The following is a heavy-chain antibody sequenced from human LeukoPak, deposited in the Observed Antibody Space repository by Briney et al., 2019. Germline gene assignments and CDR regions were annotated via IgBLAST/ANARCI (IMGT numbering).Heavy chain of an antibody. CDR1: GGSISSVASY. J-gene: IGHJ4*02. V-gene: IGHV4-39*01. CDR3: AKSHLGVPHDY. CDR2: IHDTGST. Sequence: SETLSLTCTLSGGSISSVASYRGWIRQPPGKGLEWIATIHDTGSTYYNPSLKSRITISIDASKNQISLELNSVTAADTAIYYCAKSHLGVPHDYWGQGTLVTVSS. D-gene: IGHD3-3*01.